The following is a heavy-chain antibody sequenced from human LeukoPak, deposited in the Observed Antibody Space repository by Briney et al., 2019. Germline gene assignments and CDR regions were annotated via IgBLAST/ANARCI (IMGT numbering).Heavy chain of an antibody. Sequence: ASVKVSCKASGGTFSSYAISWVRQAPGQGLEWMGGIIPIFGTANYAQKFQGRVTITTDESTSTAYMELSSLRSEDTAVYYCARGIVVVVAAMSLNYYYYYMDVWGKGTTVTVSS. J-gene: IGHJ6*03. CDR2: IIPIFGTA. CDR1: GGTFSSYA. V-gene: IGHV1-69*05. CDR3: ARGIVVVVAAMSLNYYYYYMDV. D-gene: IGHD2-15*01.